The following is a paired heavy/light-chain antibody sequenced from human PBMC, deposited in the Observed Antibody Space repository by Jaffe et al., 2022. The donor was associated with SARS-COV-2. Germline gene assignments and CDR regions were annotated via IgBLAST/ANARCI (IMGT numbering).Light chain of an antibody. CDR2: GAS. J-gene: IGKJ1*01. V-gene: IGKV3-20*01. CDR3: QQYGSSPQT. CDR1: QSVSSSY. Sequence: EIVLTQSPGTLSLSPGERATLSCRASQSVSSSYLAWYQQKPGQASRLLIYGASSRAIGIPDRFSGSGSGTDFTLTIDRLEPEDFAVYYCQQYGSSPQTFGQGTKVEIK.
Heavy chain of an antibody. CDR1: GGSVSFYY. CDR2: IHYSGST. D-gene: IGHD6-19*01. CDR3: ARSRSGWDYFEY. Sequence: QVQLQESGPGLVKPSETLSLTCTVSGGSVSFYYWSWIRQPPGKGLECIGYIHYSGSTNYTPSLKSRVTMSVDTSKNQLSLKLNSVTAADTAVYYCARSRSGWDYFEYWGQGTLVTVSS. J-gene: IGHJ4*02. V-gene: IGHV4-59*02.